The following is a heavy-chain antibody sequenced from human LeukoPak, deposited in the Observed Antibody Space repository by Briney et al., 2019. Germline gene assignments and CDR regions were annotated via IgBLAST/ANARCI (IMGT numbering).Heavy chain of an antibody. V-gene: IGHV1-3*01. CDR1: GYTFTSYA. J-gene: IGHJ4*02. CDR3: ARVLGIYSSSFNY. D-gene: IGHD6-6*01. Sequence: ASVKVSCKASGYTFTSYAMHWVRQAPGQRLEWMGWINAGNGNTKYSQKFQGRVTITRDTSASIAYMELSSLRSEDTAVYYCARVLGIYSSSFNYWGQGTLVTVSS. CDR2: INAGNGNT.